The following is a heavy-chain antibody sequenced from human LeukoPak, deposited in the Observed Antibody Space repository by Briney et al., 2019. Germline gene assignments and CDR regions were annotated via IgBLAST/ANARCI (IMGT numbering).Heavy chain of an antibody. Sequence: GGSLRLSCAASGFTFSSYGMHWVRQVPGKGLEWVAVIWYDGSNKYYADSVKGRFTISRDNSKNTLYLQMNSLRAEDTAVYYCARDLSRTPFVYYFDYWGQGTLVTVSS. CDR2: IWYDGSNK. CDR1: GFTFSSYG. D-gene: IGHD3-16*02. J-gene: IGHJ4*02. V-gene: IGHV3-33*01. CDR3: ARDLSRTPFVYYFDY.